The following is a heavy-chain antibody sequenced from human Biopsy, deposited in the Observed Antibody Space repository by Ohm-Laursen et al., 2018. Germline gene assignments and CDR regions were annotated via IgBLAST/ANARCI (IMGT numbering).Heavy chain of an antibody. D-gene: IGHD2-15*01. CDR2: INSSGSTK. J-gene: IGHJ4*02. CDR3: ARAVGIAAAPIDY. V-gene: IGHV3-11*01. Sequence: SLRLSCAASGFPVSDYYMSWIRQAPGRGLEWVSDINSSGSTKYHAESVKGRFTISRDNAMNSVYLQMNSLRGEDTAVYHCARAVGIAAAPIDYWGQGTLVTVSS. CDR1: GFPVSDYY.